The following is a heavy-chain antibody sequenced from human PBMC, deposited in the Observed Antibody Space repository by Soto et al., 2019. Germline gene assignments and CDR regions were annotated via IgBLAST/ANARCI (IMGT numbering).Heavy chain of an antibody. CDR3: ARNNKPYYDILTGYPYYFDY. CDR2: IYYSGST. J-gene: IGHJ4*02. Sequence: PSETLSLTCTVSGGSISSYYWSWIRQPPGKGLEWIGYIYYSGSTNYNPSLKSRVTISVDTSKNQFSLKLSSVTAADTAVYYCARNNKPYYDILTGYPYYFDYWGQGTLVTVSS. D-gene: IGHD3-9*01. CDR1: GGSISSYY. V-gene: IGHV4-59*01.